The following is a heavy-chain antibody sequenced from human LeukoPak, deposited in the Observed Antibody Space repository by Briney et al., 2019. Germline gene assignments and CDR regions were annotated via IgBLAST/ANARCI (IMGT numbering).Heavy chain of an antibody. Sequence: GGSLRLSCAASGFTFSSYWMHWVRQVPGKGLVWVARINPGGSSITYADSVKGRFAISRDNAKNTLYLQMDSLRAEDTGVCYCARSNQADDYWGQGTLVTVSS. CDR2: INPGGSSI. V-gene: IGHV3-74*01. CDR3: ARSNQADDY. CDR1: GFTFSSYW. D-gene: IGHD1-14*01. J-gene: IGHJ4*02.